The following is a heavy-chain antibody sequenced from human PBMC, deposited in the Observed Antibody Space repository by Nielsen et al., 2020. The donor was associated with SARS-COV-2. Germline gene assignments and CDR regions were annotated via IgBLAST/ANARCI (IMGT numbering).Heavy chain of an antibody. CDR2: ISSSGSTI. CDR1: GFTFSSYE. CDR3: ARAGYSSGWEYFDY. V-gene: IGHV3-48*03. J-gene: IGHJ4*02. D-gene: IGHD6-19*01. Sequence: GGSLRLSCAASGFTFSSYEMNWVRQAPGKGLEWVSYISSSGSTIYYADFVKGRFTISRDNAKNSLYLQMNSLRAEDTAVYYCARAGYSSGWEYFDYWGQGTLVTVSS.